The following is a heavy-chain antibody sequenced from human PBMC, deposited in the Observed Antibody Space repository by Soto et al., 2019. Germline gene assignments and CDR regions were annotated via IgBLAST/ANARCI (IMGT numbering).Heavy chain of an antibody. D-gene: IGHD2-2*01. J-gene: IGHJ5*02. CDR2: ISAYNGNT. Sequence: QVQLVQSGAEVKKPGASVKVSCKASGYTFTSYGISWVRQAPGQGLEWMGWISAYNGNTNYAQKLQGRVTMTTDTATSTAYLELRSLRSDDTAVYYCARDRVCSRTSCYEAWFDPWGQGTLVTVSS. V-gene: IGHV1-18*01. CDR3: ARDRVCSRTSCYEAWFDP. CDR1: GYTFTSYG.